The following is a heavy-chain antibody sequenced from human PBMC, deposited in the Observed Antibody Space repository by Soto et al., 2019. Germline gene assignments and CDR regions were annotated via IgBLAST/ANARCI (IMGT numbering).Heavy chain of an antibody. V-gene: IGHV5-51*01. CDR3: ARLDFGELFFYGMDV. D-gene: IGHD3-10*01. Sequence: GESLKISCKGSGYSFTSYWIGWVRQMPGKGLEWMGIIYPGDSDTRYSPSFQGQVTISADKSISTAYLQWSSLKASDTAMYYFARLDFGELFFYGMDVWGQGTTVTVSS. J-gene: IGHJ6*02. CDR1: GYSFTSYW. CDR2: IYPGDSDT.